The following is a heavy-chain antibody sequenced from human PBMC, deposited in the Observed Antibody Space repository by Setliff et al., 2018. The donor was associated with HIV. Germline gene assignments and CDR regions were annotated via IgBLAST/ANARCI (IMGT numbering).Heavy chain of an antibody. Sequence: ASVKVSCKASGYTFTSYGISWVRQAPGQGLEWMGWISAYNGNTNYAQKLQGRVTMTTVTSTTTAYMELRSLRSDDTAVYYCARPYNFWSGFPDAFDIWGQGTMVTVSS. CDR2: ISAYNGNT. CDR3: ARPYNFWSGFPDAFDI. CDR1: GYTFTSYG. V-gene: IGHV1-18*01. J-gene: IGHJ3*02. D-gene: IGHD3-3*01.